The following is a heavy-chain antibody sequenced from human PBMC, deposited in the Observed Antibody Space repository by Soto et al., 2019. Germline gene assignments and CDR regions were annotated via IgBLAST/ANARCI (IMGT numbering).Heavy chain of an antibody. CDR1: GFDFSRYW. Sequence: EVQLVESGGGLVQPGGSLRLSCAASGFDFSRYWVHWVRQAPGKGLVWVSRIKYDGSSADYADFVEGRFTTSRDNAKNTLYLEMNSLRAEDTAVYYCATLSGSTAGWDPDGMDIWGQGTSVIVSS. CDR2: IKYDGSSA. V-gene: IGHV3-74*01. J-gene: IGHJ6*02. CDR3: ATLSGSTAGWDPDGMDI. D-gene: IGHD1-26*01.